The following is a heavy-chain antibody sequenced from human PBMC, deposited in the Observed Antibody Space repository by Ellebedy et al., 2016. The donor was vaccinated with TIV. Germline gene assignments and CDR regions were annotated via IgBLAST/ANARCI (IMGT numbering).Heavy chain of an antibody. V-gene: IGHV3-64*01. CDR3: ARDRLGGYGFDP. CDR1: GFTFSHYF. D-gene: IGHD5-12*01. J-gene: IGHJ5*02. Sequence: PGGSLRLSCAASGFTFSHYFMHWVRQAPGKGLEYVSSISGNGDMSHYANSVKGRFTISRDNSKNTLYLKMGSLRVDDMAVYYCARDRLGGYGFDPWGQGTLVTVSS. CDR2: ISGNGDMS.